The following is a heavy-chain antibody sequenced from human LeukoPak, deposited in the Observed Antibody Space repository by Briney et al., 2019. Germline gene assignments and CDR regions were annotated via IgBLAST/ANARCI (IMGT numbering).Heavy chain of an antibody. V-gene: IGHV3-23*01. CDR3: AKDSSGWYSYNDY. J-gene: IGHJ4*02. D-gene: IGHD6-19*01. CDR1: GFTFSSYA. Sequence: EGSLRLSCAASGFTFSSYALSWVRQAPGKGLEWVSAISGSGGSTYYADSVKGRFTISRDNSKNTLHLQMNSLRAEDTAVYYCAKDSSGWYSYNDYWGQGTLVTVSS. CDR2: ISGSGGST.